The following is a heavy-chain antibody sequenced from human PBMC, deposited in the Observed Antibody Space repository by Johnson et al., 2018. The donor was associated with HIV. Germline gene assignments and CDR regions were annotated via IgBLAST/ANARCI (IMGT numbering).Heavy chain of an antibody. CDR2: ISGSGSST. CDR1: RFTFSSYA. D-gene: IGHD3-22*01. Sequence: VQLVESGGGLVQPGGSLRLSCAAPRFTFSSYAMTWVRQAPGKGLEWVSSISGSGSSTYYADSVRGRFTISRDNAKNSLYLQMNSLRAEDAAVYYCARDREIVVHAGAFDIWGQGTMVTVSS. CDR3: ARDREIVVHAGAFDI. V-gene: IGHV3-48*03. J-gene: IGHJ3*02.